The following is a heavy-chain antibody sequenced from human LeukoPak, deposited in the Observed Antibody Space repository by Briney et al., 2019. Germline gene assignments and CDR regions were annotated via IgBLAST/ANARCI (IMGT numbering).Heavy chain of an antibody. CDR3: ARAPRGYGETVDY. V-gene: IGHV3-21*01. D-gene: IGHD4-17*01. J-gene: IGHJ4*02. CDR2: ISSSSSYI. CDR1: GFTFSSYS. Sequence: GGSLRLSCAASGFTFSSYSMNWARQAPGKGLEWVSSISSSSSYIYYADSVKGRFTISRDNAKNSLYLQMNSLRAEDTAVYYCARAPRGYGETVDYWGQETLVTVSS.